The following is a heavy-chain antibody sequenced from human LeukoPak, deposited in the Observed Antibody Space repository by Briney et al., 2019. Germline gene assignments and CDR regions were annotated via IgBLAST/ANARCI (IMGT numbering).Heavy chain of an antibody. D-gene: IGHD1-7*01. Sequence: SGGSLKLSCAASGFTFSGSAMHWVRQASGKGLEWVGRIRSKANSYATAYAASVKGRFTISRDDSKNTAYLQMNSLRAEDTAVYYCVRELSPVVQYYFDHWGPGTLVTVSS. V-gene: IGHV3-73*01. CDR2: IRSKANSYAT. CDR1: GFTFSGSA. J-gene: IGHJ4*02. CDR3: VRELSPVVQYYFDH.